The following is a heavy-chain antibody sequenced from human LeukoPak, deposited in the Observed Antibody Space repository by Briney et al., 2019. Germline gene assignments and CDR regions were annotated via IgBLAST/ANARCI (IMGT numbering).Heavy chain of an antibody. CDR1: GFIFSNFG. D-gene: IGHD3-22*01. Sequence: TGGSLRLSCAASGFIFSNFGMHWVRQAPGKGREWVAVISYDGSNKYFADSVKGRFTISRDNSKNTLYLQMNSLRAEDTAVYYCATQDGYDNSGHYGYWGQGTLVTVSS. CDR3: ATQDGYDNSGHYGY. J-gene: IGHJ4*02. V-gene: IGHV3-30*03. CDR2: ISYDGSNK.